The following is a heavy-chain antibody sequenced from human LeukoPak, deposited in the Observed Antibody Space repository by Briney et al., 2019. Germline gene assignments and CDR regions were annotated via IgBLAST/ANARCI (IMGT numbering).Heavy chain of an antibody. CDR3: ARGGAARPDY. CDR2: IISSSRTK. CDR1: GFIFSDYG. J-gene: IGHJ4*02. V-gene: IGHV3-48*01. Sequence: GGSLRLSCAASGFIFSDYGMNWVPQAPGKGLEWVSYIISSSRTKQYADSVKGRFTISRDNAQSSVYLQMNSLRAEDSAVYYCARGGAARPDYWGQGTLVTVSS. D-gene: IGHD6-6*01.